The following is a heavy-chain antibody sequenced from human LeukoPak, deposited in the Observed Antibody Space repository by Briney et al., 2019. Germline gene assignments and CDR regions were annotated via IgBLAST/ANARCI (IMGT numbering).Heavy chain of an antibody. V-gene: IGHV4-30-4*01. CDR3: ARAISLGVTFGGVIVFDY. Sequence: SETLSLTCTASGGSISSGDYYWSWIRQPPGKGLEWIGYIYHSGSTNYNPSLKSRVTISVDKSKNQFSLKLSSVTAADTAVYYCARAISLGVTFGGVIVFDYWGQGTLVTVPS. J-gene: IGHJ4*02. CDR2: IYHSGST. D-gene: IGHD3-16*02. CDR1: GGSISSGDYY.